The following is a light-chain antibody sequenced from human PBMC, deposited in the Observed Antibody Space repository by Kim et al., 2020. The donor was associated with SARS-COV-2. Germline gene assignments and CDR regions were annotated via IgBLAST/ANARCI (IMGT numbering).Light chain of an antibody. CDR2: SAS. CDR1: TGAVTSRFH. CDR3: LLYYGSSFV. V-gene: IGLV7-43*01. Sequence: PGRTVTLTCSSSTGAVTSRFHPCWFQQKPGQPPRALIHSASSRHSWTPARFSGSLLGGKAALTLSGAQPEDGADYYCLLYYGSSFVFGTGTKVTVL. J-gene: IGLJ1*01.